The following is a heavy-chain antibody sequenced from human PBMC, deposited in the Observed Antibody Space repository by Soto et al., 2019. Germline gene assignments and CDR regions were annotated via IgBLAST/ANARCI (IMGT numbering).Heavy chain of an antibody. J-gene: IGHJ4*02. CDR1: GFTFRDYA. CDR3: ARVGGYNFWSLIDY. V-gene: IGHV3-30-3*01. Sequence: GGSLRLSCAASGFTFRDYAMHWVRQAPGKGLEWVALTSYDERIKYYIDSVKGRFTISKDSSRNTLYLQMNNLTTEDTAVYYCARVGGYNFWSLIDYWGQGALVTVSS. D-gene: IGHD3-3*01. CDR2: TSYDERIK.